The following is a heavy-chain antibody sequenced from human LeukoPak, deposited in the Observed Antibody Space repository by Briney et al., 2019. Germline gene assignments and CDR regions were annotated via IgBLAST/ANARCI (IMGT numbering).Heavy chain of an antibody. CDR3: ARLLRPGGRKGDAFDI. Sequence: SQTLSLTCTVSGVSISGHHWTWIRQPPGTGLEWIGYFYDSGDFNYNPSLKSRVTIFMDMPNNQFSLTMSSVTAADTAMYYCARLLRPGGRKGDAFDIWGQGTMVTVSS. D-gene: IGHD1-26*01. J-gene: IGHJ3*02. V-gene: IGHV4-59*08. CDR2: FYDSGDF. CDR1: GVSISGHH.